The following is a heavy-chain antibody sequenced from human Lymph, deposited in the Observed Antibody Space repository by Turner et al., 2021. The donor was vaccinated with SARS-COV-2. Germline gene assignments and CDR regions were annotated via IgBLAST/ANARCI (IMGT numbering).Heavy chain of an antibody. J-gene: IGHJ6*02. CDR2: INSGGTT. CDR3: ARDLDTAGGMDV. CDR1: GPTVSSNY. D-gene: IGHD5-18*01. Sequence: EVQLVESGGGLVQPGGSLRLSCAASGPTVSSNYMSWVRQAPGKGLEGVSFINSGGTTYYADSVEGRFTISRHNSKNTLYLQMNSLRAEDTAVYYCARDLDTAGGMDVWGQGTTVTVSS. V-gene: IGHV3-53*04.